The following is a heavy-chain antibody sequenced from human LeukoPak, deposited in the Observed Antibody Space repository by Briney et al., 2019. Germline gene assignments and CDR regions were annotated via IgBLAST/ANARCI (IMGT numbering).Heavy chain of an antibody. CDR3: ARAVLRFLEWSDSGYFDY. J-gene: IGHJ4*02. Sequence: GGSLRLSCAASGFTFSSYWMSWVRQAPGKGLEWVANIKQDGSEKYYVDSVKGRFTISRDNAKNSLYLQMNSLRAEDTAVYYCARAVLRFLEWSDSGYFDYWGQGTLVTVSS. V-gene: IGHV3-7*01. CDR2: IKQDGSEK. CDR1: GFTFSSYW. D-gene: IGHD3-3*01.